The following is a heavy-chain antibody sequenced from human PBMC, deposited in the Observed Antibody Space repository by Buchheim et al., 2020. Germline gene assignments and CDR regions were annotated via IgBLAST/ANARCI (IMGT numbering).Heavy chain of an antibody. V-gene: IGHV3-30*18. CDR1: GFTFSSYG. J-gene: IGHJ4*02. CDR2: ISYDGSNK. CDR3: AKLRAAAGTFPPSPLDY. Sequence: QVQLVESGGGVVQPGRSLRLSCAASGFTFSSYGMHWVRQAPGKGLEWVAVISYDGSNKYYADSVKGRFTISRDNSKNTLYLQMNSLRAEDTAVYYCAKLRAAAGTFPPSPLDYWGQGTL. D-gene: IGHD6-13*01.